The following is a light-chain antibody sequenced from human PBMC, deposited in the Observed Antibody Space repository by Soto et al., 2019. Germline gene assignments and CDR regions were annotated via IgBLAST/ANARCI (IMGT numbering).Light chain of an antibody. CDR2: GAS. CDR1: QGINNY. J-gene: IGKJ3*01. CDR3: QKYNSAPFT. V-gene: IGKV1-27*01. Sequence: DIQMTQSPSSLSASVGDRITITCRASQGINNYLGWYQQKPGKVPKLLIYGASTLQSGVPSRFSGSGSGTDFTLTITGLQPEDVATYYCQKYNSAPFTFGPGTKVDIK.